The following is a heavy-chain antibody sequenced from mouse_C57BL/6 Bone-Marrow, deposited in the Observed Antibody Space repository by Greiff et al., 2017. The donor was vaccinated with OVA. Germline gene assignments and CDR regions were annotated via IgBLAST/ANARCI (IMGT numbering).Heavy chain of an antibody. CDR1: GFTFSSYA. J-gene: IGHJ3*01. V-gene: IGHV5-9-1*02. CDR2: ISSGGDYI. CDR3: TSCNYVGAWFAY. Sequence: EVKVVESGEGLVKPGGSLKLSCAASGFTFSSYAMSWVRQTPEKGLEWVAYISSGGDYIYYADTVKGRFTISIDNARNTLYLQMGSLKTKDTAMYYSTSCNYVGAWFAYWGQGTLVTVSA. D-gene: IGHD2-1*01.